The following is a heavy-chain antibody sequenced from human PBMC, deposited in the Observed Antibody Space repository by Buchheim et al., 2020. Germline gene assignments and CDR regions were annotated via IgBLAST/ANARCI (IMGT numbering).Heavy chain of an antibody. V-gene: IGHV3-30*04. Sequence: QVQLVESGGGVVQPGRSLRLSCAASGFTFSSYAMHWVRQAPSKGLEWVAVISYDGSNKYYADSVKGRFTISRDNSKNTLYLQMNSLRAEDTAVYYCARDRFDYYDSSGYRWFDPWGQGTL. D-gene: IGHD3-22*01. CDR2: ISYDGSNK. J-gene: IGHJ5*02. CDR1: GFTFSSYA. CDR3: ARDRFDYYDSSGYRWFDP.